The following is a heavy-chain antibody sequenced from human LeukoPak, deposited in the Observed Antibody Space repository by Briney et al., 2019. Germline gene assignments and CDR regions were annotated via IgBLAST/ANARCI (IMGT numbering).Heavy chain of an antibody. CDR2: IYSSSSSI. V-gene: IGHV3-48*01. CDR1: GFTFSTYI. J-gene: IGHJ4*02. CDR3: AKFRLGYDFWSGYHDYFDY. D-gene: IGHD3-3*01. Sequence: GGSLRLSCAASGFTFSTYIMNWVRQAPGKGLEWISYIYSSSSSIYYADSVKGRFTISRDNSKNTLYLQMNSLRAEDTAVYYCAKFRLGYDFWSGYHDYFDYWGQGTLVTVSS.